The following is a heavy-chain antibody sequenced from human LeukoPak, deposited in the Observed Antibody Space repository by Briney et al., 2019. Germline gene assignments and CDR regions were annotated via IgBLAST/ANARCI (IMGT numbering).Heavy chain of an antibody. V-gene: IGHV3-21*01. CDR1: GFTFSSYS. J-gene: IGHJ4*02. D-gene: IGHD3-22*01. Sequence: TGGSLRLYCAASGFTFSSYSMNWVRQAPGKGLEWVSSISSSSSYIYYADSVKGRFTISRDNAKNSLYLQMNSLRAEDTAVYYCARDGHYYDSSGYSIPPFDYWGQGTLVTVSS. CDR2: ISSSSSYI. CDR3: ARDGHYYDSSGYSIPPFDY.